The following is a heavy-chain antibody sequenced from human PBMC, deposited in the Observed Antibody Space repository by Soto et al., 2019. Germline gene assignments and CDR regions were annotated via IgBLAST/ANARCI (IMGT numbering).Heavy chain of an antibody. V-gene: IGHV3-66*01. J-gene: IGHJ4*02. D-gene: IGHD6-13*01. CDR3: ARSGYSSSWPHYYFDY. Sequence: PGGSLRLSCAASGFTVSSNYMSWVRQAPGKGLEWVSVIYSGGSTYYADSVKGRFTISRDNSKNTLYLQMNSLRAEDTAVYYCARSGYSSSWPHYYFDYWGQGTLVTAPQ. CDR1: GFTVSSNY. CDR2: IYSGGST.